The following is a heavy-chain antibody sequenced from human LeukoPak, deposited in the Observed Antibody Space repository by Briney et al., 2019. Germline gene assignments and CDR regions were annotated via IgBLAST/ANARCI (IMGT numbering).Heavy chain of an antibody. CDR3: ARDGENGTGIYYRGSFDY. CDR2: IHPRSGDT. D-gene: IGHD3-10*01. CDR1: GYXFTAFY. Sequence: GASVKVSCRASGYXFTAFYMHWVRQAPGQGLEWMGWIHPRSGDTRYAQTFQGRVTMARDTSISTVYMDLSSLGSDDTAVYYSARDGENGTGIYYRGSFDYWGQGILVTVSS. J-gene: IGHJ4*02. V-gene: IGHV1-2*02.